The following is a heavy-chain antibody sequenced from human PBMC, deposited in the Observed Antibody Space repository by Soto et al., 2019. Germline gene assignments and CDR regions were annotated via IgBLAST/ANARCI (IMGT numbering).Heavy chain of an antibody. CDR1: GYTFTSYD. CDR2: MNPNSGNT. CDR3: AKAPGGYDYPGY. Sequence: QVPLVQSGAEVKKPGASVKVSCKASGYTFTSYDINWVRQATGQGLEWMGWMNPNSGNTGHAQKFQGRVTMTRNTSISTAYMELRGLRSEDTSVYYCAKAPGGYDYPGYWGQGTLVTFSS. V-gene: IGHV1-8*01. D-gene: IGHD5-12*01. J-gene: IGHJ4*02.